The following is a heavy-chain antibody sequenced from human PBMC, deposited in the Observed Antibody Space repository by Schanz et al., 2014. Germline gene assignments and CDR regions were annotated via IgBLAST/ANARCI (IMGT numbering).Heavy chain of an antibody. D-gene: IGHD1-26*01. Sequence: EVQLLESGGGLVQPGGSLRLSCAASGFTFTNYAMSWVRQAPGKGLEWISYITYNGGTIYYADSMKGRFTVSRDNAENALYLQMNSLRAEDTGLYFCARGGSGSHYRLDYWGQGTLVTVSS. CDR2: ITYNGGTI. CDR1: GFTFTNYA. CDR3: ARGGSGSHYRLDY. J-gene: IGHJ4*02. V-gene: IGHV3-48*01.